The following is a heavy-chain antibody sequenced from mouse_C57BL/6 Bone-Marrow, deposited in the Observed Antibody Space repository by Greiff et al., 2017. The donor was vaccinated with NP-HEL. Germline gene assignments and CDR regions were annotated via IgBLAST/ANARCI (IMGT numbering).Heavy chain of an antibody. CDR3: ARKGVYYAMDY. V-gene: IGHV2-2*01. J-gene: IGHJ4*01. CDR1: GFSLTSYG. CDR2: IWSGGST. Sequence: VHLVESGPGLVQPSQSLSITCTVSGFSLTSYGVHWVRQSPGKGLEWLGVIWSGGSTDYNAAFISRLSISKDNSKSQVFFKMNSLQAYDTAIYYCARKGVYYAMDYWGQGTSVTVSS.